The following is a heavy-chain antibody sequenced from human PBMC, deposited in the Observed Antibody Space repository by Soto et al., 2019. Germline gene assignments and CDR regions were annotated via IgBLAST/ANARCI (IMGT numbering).Heavy chain of an antibody. Sequence: SGKVSCKASGGTFSSYTIIWVRQAPGQGLEWMGRIIPILGIANYAQKFQGRVTITADKSTSTAYMELSSLRSEDTAVYYCARDDGYNPPHWGQGTLVTVSS. D-gene: IGHD5-12*01. CDR1: GGTFSSYT. J-gene: IGHJ4*02. CDR3: ARDDGYNPPH. CDR2: IIPILGIA. V-gene: IGHV1-69*04.